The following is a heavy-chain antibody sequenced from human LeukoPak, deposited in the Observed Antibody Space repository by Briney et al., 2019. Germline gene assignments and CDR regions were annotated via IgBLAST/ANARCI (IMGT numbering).Heavy chain of an antibody. V-gene: IGHV3-53*01. CDR3: ARGPYCGGDCYPMGFDP. D-gene: IGHD2-21*02. Sequence: PSETLSLTCTVSGGSISSYYWSWVRQAPGKGLEWVSVIYSGGSTYYADSVKGRFTISRDNSKNTLYLQMNSLRAEDTAVYYCARGPYCGGDCYPMGFDPWGQGTLVTVSS. J-gene: IGHJ5*02. CDR1: GGSISSYY. CDR2: IYSGGST.